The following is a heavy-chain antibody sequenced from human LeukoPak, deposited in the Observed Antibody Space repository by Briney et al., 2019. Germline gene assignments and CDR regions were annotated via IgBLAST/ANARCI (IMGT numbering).Heavy chain of an antibody. CDR2: IYYSGST. D-gene: IGHD5-12*01. CDR3: ARGEYGGYDPWFDP. CDR1: GGSISSYY. Sequence: SETLSLTCTVSGGSISSYYWSWIRQPPGKGLEWIGYIYYSGSTNYNPSLKSRVTISVDTSKNQFSLKLSSVTAADTAVYYCARGEYGGYDPWFDPWGQGTLVTVSS. J-gene: IGHJ5*02. V-gene: IGHV4-59*01.